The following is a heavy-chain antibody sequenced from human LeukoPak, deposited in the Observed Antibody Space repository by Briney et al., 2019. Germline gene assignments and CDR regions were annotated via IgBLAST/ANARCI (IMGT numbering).Heavy chain of an antibody. CDR3: ARGVRYYDILTGYYLGYFDY. CDR1: GFTFSSYW. V-gene: IGHV3-7*01. J-gene: IGHJ4*02. Sequence: GESLRLSCAASGFTFSSYWMSWVRQAPGKGLEWVANIKQDGSEKYYVDSVKGRFTISRDNAKNSLYLQMNSLRAEDTAVYYCARGVRYYDILTGYYLGYFDYWGQGTLVTVSS. D-gene: IGHD3-9*01. CDR2: IKQDGSEK.